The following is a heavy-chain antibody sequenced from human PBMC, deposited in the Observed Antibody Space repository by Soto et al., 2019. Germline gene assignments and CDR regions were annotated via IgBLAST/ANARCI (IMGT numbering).Heavy chain of an antibody. CDR3: AKSGLFDSSGYHHPHFDS. J-gene: IGHJ4*02. V-gene: IGHV3-13*01. D-gene: IGHD3-22*01. CDR2: IGTIGDT. CDR1: GFTFRSFD. Sequence: PGGSLRLSCAASGFTFRSFDFHWVRQATGKGLEWVATIGTIGDTYYPDSVKGRFAIARDNSNSTLFLQMNSLRAEDTAVYYCAKSGLFDSSGYHHPHFDSWGPGALVTVSS.